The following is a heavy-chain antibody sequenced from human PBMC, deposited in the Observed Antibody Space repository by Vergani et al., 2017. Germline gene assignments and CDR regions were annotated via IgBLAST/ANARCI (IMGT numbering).Heavy chain of an antibody. CDR1: GGTLSSFA. Sequence: QVQLVQSGAEVKKPGSSVRVSCKASGGTLSSFAISWVRQAPGQGLEWMGGIIPIFGPANYAQKFQGRVTITADASTSTAYMELSSLRSEDTAVYFCASVSIAAAGTELDYWGQGTLVTVSS. CDR2: IIPIFGPA. CDR3: ASVSIAAAGTELDY. D-gene: IGHD6-13*01. J-gene: IGHJ4*02. V-gene: IGHV1-69*01.